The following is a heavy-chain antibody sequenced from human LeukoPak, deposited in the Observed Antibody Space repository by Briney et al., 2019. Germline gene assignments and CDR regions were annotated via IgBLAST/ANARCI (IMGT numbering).Heavy chain of an antibody. J-gene: IGHJ3*02. CDR1: GDSVSSNSAA. CDR3: ARMPSGSSSDPGHAFDI. V-gene: IGHV6-1*01. D-gene: IGHD1-26*01. Sequence: PSQTLSLTCDISGDSVSSNSAAWNWIRQSPSRGLEWLGRTYYRSKWYNDYAISVKSRITIKPDTSKNQFSLQLNSVTPEDTAVYYCARMPSGSSSDPGHAFDIWGQGTMVTVSS. CDR2: TYYRSKWYN.